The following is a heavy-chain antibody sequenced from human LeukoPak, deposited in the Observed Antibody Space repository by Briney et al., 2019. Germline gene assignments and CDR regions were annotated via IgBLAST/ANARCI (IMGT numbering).Heavy chain of an antibody. Sequence: ASVKVSCKASGYTFINYYMHWVRQAPGQGLEWMGIIKPSGGNTNYAQKFQGRVTMTRDTSISTAYMELSRLRSDDTAVYYCARERDYYDSNGYYPYFNYWGQGTLVTVSS. J-gene: IGHJ4*02. V-gene: IGHV1-46*01. D-gene: IGHD3-22*01. CDR3: ARERDYYDSNGYYPYFNY. CDR2: IKPSGGNT. CDR1: GYTFINYY.